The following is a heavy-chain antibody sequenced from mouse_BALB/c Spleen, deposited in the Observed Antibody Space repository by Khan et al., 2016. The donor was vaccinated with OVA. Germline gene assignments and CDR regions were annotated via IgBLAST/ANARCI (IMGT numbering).Heavy chain of an antibody. CDR3: TREGTSEIPTWDWYFDV. CDR1: GFTFSSFG. Sequence: EVELVESGGGLVQPGGSRKLSCAASGFTFSSFGMHWVRQAPEKGLEWVAYISSGSGTIYYADTVKGRFTISRDNPKNTLFLQMTSLRSEDTAMYYCTREGTSEIPTWDWYFDVWGAGTTVTVSS. CDR2: ISSGSGTI. V-gene: IGHV5-17*02. D-gene: IGHD1-1*01. J-gene: IGHJ1*01.